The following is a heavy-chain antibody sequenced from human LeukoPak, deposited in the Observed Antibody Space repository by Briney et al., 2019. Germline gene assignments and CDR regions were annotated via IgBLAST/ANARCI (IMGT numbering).Heavy chain of an antibody. CDR3: ARVDSSSWYENDY. CDR1: GFTFSSYS. Sequence: PGGSLRLSCAASGFTFSSYSMNWVRQAPGKGLEWVSSISSSSSYIYYADSVKGRFTISRDNAKNSLYLQMNSLRSDDTAVYYCARVDSSSWYENDYWGQGTLVTVSS. D-gene: IGHD6-13*01. CDR2: ISSSSSYI. V-gene: IGHV3-21*04. J-gene: IGHJ4*02.